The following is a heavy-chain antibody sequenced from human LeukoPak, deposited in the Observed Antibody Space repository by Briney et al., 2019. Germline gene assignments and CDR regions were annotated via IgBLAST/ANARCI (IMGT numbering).Heavy chain of an antibody. CDR2: MNPNSGNT. D-gene: IGHD2-2*01. CDR1: GYTFASYD. J-gene: IGHJ4*02. Sequence: GASVKVSCKASGYTFASYDISWVRQATGQGLEWMGWMNPNSGNTGYAQNFQGRVTMTANTSITTAYMELSSLTSDDTAIYYCAKELSAFTSSYGYWGQGTLVTVSS. CDR3: AKELSAFTSSYGY. V-gene: IGHV1-8*01.